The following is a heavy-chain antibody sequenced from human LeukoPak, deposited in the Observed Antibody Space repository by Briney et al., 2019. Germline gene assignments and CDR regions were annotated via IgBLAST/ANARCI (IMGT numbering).Heavy chain of an antibody. Sequence: GSLRLSCGASGLTFSSYGMPWVRQAPGKGREWGAVISYDGSNKYYADSVKGRFTISRDNSKNTLYLQMNSLRAEDTAVYYCAKAIAAAGLDYWGQGTLVTVSS. CDR1: GLTFSSYG. D-gene: IGHD6-13*01. CDR3: AKAIAAAGLDY. J-gene: IGHJ4*02. V-gene: IGHV3-30*18. CDR2: ISYDGSNK.